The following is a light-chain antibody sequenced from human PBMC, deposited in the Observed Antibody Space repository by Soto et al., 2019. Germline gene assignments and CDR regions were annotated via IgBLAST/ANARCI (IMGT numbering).Light chain of an antibody. J-gene: IGLJ2*01. CDR3: SSCTSSSTPVV. V-gene: IGLV2-14*01. CDR1: SSDVGGYNC. Sequence: QSVLTQPASVSGSPGQSITMSCTGTSSDVGGYNCVSWYQQHPGKAPKLMIYDVSNWPSGASNRFSGSKSGNTASLTISGLQAEDEADYYCSSCTSSSTPVVFGGGPKLTVL. CDR2: DVS.